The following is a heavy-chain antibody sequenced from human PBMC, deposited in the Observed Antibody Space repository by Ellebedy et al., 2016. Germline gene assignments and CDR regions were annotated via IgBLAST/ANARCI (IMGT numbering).Heavy chain of an antibody. CDR2: ISAYNGNT. V-gene: IGHV1-18*01. CDR3: ARDQASGYYFLMDV. Sequence: ASVEVSCXASGYTFTSYGISWVRQAPGQGLEWMGWISAYNGNTNYAQKLQGRVTMTTDTSTSTAYMELRSLRSDDTAVYYCARDQASGYYFLMDVWGKGTTVTVSS. D-gene: IGHD3-22*01. CDR1: GYTFTSYG. J-gene: IGHJ6*03.